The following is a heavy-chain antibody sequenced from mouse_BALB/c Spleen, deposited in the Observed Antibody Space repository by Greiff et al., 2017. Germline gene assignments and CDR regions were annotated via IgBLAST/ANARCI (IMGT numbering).Heavy chain of an antibody. D-gene: IGHD2-4*01. J-gene: IGHJ3*01. CDR1: GYTFTSYT. Sequence: VQLQQSAADLANPGASVKLSCEASGYTFTSYTMHWVKQRPGRGLEWIVYISRSSGYTEYNQKFTDKTTLAADNSSSTAYMQLSSLTSEDSAVYYCARWEDYGAYWGQGTLVTVSA. V-gene: IGHV1-4*02. CDR2: ISRSSGYT. CDR3: ARWEDYGAY.